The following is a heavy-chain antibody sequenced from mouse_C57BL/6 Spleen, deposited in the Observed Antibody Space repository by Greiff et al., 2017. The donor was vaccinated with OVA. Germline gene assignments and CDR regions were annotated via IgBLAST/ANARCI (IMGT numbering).Heavy chain of an antibody. Sequence: EVMLVESGGDLVKPGGSLKLSCAASGFTFSSYGMSWVRQTPDKRLEWVATISSGGSYTYYPDSVKGRFTISRDNAKNTLYRQMSSLKSEDTAMYYCARHDGSGYDYWGQGTTLTVSS. CDR1: GFTFSSYG. V-gene: IGHV5-6*01. CDR2: ISSGGSYT. J-gene: IGHJ2*01. D-gene: IGHD3-2*02. CDR3: ARHDGSGYDY.